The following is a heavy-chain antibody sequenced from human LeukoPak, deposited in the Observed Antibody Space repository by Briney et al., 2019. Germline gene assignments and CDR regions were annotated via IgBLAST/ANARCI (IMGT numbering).Heavy chain of an antibody. V-gene: IGHV1-46*01. D-gene: IGHD6-19*01. CDR3: ARLVRGSGWYSNWFDP. J-gene: IGHJ5*02. CDR2: INPSGGST. CDR1: GYTFTSYY. Sequence: ASVKVSCKASGYTFTSYYMHWVRQAPGQGLEWMGIINPSGGSTSYAQKFQGRVTMTRDMSTSTVYMELSRLRSDGTAVYYCARLVRGSGWYSNWFDPWGQGTLVTVSS.